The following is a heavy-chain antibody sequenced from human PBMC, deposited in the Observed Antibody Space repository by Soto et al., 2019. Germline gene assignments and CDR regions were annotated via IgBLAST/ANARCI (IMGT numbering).Heavy chain of an antibody. CDR1: GLTFSSYW. J-gene: IGHJ6*03. CDR2: VNSDGSFT. D-gene: IGHD2-2*01. V-gene: IGHV3-74*01. CDR3: VRETPSVDHYYFYMDV. Sequence: EVQLVESGGGLVQPGGSLRLSCAASGLTFSSYWMHWVRQVPGKGLVWVSRVNSDGSFTTYADSVKGRFTISRDNAKNTLYLQMNSLSAEDTALYYCVRETPSVDHYYFYMDVWGKGTTVTVSS.